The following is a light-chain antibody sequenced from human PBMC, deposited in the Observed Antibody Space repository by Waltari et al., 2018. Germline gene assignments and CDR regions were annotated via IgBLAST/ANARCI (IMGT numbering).Light chain of an antibody. CDR3: SSYTTSGTLV. CDR1: SSDVGGYDF. Sequence: QSAPTQPASVSGSPGQSITISCTGTSSDVGGYDFVSCHQPYPGKAPKVMIYGVNNRPSGVSNRFSGSKSGNTASLIISGLQADDEADYYCSSYTTSGTLVFGTGTKVTVL. CDR2: GVN. V-gene: IGLV2-14*01. J-gene: IGLJ1*01.